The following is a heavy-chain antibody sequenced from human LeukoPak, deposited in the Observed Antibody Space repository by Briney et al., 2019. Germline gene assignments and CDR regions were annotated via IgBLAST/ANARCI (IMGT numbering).Heavy chain of an antibody. CDR1: GGTFSSYA. V-gene: IGHV1-69*05. Sequence: GASVKVSCKASGGTFSSYAISWVRQAPGQGLEWMGGIIPIFGTANYAQKFQGRVTITTDESTSTAYMELSSLRSEDTAVYYCDSGAIVVVAAAAWDLDYWGQGTLVTVSS. CDR3: DSGAIVVVAAAAWDLDY. D-gene: IGHD2-2*01. CDR2: IIPIFGTA. J-gene: IGHJ4*02.